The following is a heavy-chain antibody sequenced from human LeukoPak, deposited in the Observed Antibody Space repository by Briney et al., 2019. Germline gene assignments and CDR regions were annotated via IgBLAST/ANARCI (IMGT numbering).Heavy chain of an antibody. CDR3: ARVISGTWLWF. J-gene: IGHJ4*02. Sequence: GASVKVSCKSSGYTFTGYYMRWVRQAPGQGLEWMGRTIPTLKIANYAQKFQGRVTITADKSTSTAYMELSSLRPEDTAVYYCARVISGTWLWFWGQGTLVTVSS. CDR1: GYTFTGYY. V-gene: IGHV1-69*04. CDR2: TIPTLKIA. D-gene: IGHD1-14*01.